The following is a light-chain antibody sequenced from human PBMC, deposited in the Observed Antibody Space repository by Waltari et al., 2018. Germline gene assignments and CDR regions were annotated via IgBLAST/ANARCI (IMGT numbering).Light chain of an antibody. CDR2: DVS. CDR3: NSYRNDDTQV. CDR1: NSDVGGYNH. Sequence: QSALTQPAAVSGSPGQSVTLSCTGTNSDVGGYNHVSWYQQHPGKPPKLMSYDVSNGPAGVLTRVSCSNVGNTASLTISGLQAGDEADYDCNSYRNDDTQVFGGGTKLTVL. V-gene: IGLV2-14*01. J-gene: IGLJ3*02.